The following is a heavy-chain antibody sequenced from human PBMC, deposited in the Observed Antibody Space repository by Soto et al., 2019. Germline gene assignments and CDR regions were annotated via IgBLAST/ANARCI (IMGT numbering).Heavy chain of an antibody. CDR1: GYTFTSYD. J-gene: IGHJ6*02. V-gene: IGHV1-8*01. CDR2: MNPNSGNT. D-gene: IGHD6-6*01. CDR3: AIAARAVGYYYYGMDV. Sequence: QVQLVQSGAEVKKPGASVKVSCKASGYTFTSYDINWVRQATGQGLEWMGWMNPNSGNTGYAQKFQGRVTMTRNTSISTAYMELSSLRSEDTAVYYCAIAARAVGYYYYGMDVWGQGNTVTVSS.